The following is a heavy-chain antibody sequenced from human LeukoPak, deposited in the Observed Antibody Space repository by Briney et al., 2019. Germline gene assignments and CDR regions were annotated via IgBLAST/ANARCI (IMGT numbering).Heavy chain of an antibody. CDR2: ISWNSGSI. Sequence: PGRSLRLSCAASGFTFDDYAMHWVRQAPGEGLGWVSGISWNSGSIGYADSVKGRFTISRDNAKNSLYLQMNSLRAEDTALYYCAKDIVQYYDSSGYFHYWGQGTLVTVSS. D-gene: IGHD3-22*01. CDR1: GFTFDDYA. CDR3: AKDIVQYYDSSGYFHY. J-gene: IGHJ4*02. V-gene: IGHV3-9*01.